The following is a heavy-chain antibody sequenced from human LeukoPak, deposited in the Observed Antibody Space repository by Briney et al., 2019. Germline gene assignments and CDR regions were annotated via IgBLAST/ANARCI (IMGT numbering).Heavy chain of an antibody. D-gene: IGHD3-22*01. V-gene: IGHV3-53*01. Sequence: GGSLRLSCAASGFIVSNNDMSWVRQAPGKGLEWVSLIYSGGRTYYADSVKGRFTISRDNSENTLYLQMNSLRGEDTAVYYCARGCFYDRSPYCPFDYWGQGTLVTVSS. CDR3: ARGCFYDRSPYCPFDY. J-gene: IGHJ4*02. CDR1: GFIVSNND. CDR2: IYSGGRT.